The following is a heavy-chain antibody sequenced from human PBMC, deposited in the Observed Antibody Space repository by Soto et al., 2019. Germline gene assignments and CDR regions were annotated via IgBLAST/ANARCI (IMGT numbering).Heavy chain of an antibody. CDR2: IYPHDSGT. J-gene: IGHJ4*02. D-gene: IGHD2-2*02. CDR3: SKQGIPEDYVDS. V-gene: IGHV5-51*01. CDR1: GYSFTNYW. Sequence: PGESLKISCEASGYSFTNYWIGWVRQLPGKGLEWMAIIYPHDSGTQYSPSFQGQVTISADKSINTAYLQWSSLRASDTAIYYCSKQGIPEDYVDSWGQGTLVTVSS.